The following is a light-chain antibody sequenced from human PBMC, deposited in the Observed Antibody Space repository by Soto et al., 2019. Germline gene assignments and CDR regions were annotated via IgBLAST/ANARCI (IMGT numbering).Light chain of an antibody. V-gene: IGKV3-11*01. J-gene: IGKJ5*01. CDR2: GAF. CDR3: QQRNVWPPVT. Sequence: EIVLTQSPATLSLSPGERATLSCRASPSVTNFLARYQQKPGQAPRLLIYGAFNRATGIPARFSGSGSGTDFTLTISSLEPEDSAVYYCQQRNVWPPVTFGQGTRLEIK. CDR1: PSVTNF.